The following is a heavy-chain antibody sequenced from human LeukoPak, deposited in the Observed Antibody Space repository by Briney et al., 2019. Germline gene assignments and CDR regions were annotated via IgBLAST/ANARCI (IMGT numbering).Heavy chain of an antibody. CDR1: GGSISSSSYY. J-gene: IGHJ4*02. CDR2: IYYSGST. D-gene: IGHD4-17*01. CDR3: ARSPPPVTFDY. V-gene: IGHV4-39*01. Sequence: SETLSLTCTVSGGSISSSSYYWGWIRQPPGKGLEWIGSIYYSGSTYYNPSLKSRVTISVDTSKNQFSLKLSSVTAADTAVYYCARSPPPVTFDYWGQGTLVTVSS.